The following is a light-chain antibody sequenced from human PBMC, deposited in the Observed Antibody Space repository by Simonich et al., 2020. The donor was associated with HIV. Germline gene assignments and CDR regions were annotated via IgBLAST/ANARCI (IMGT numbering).Light chain of an antibody. CDR2: AVN. J-gene: IGLJ3*02. CDR3: SSYTSTNSPVV. V-gene: IGLV2-14*03. Sequence: QSALTQPASVSVSPGQSITISCTGTTGDLGVYNSVSCYQQHPGKAPKLIISAVNNRTSGVSSRFSGSKSGNTASLAISGLQAEDEADYYCSSYTSTNSPVVFGGGTRLTVL. CDR1: TGDLGVYNS.